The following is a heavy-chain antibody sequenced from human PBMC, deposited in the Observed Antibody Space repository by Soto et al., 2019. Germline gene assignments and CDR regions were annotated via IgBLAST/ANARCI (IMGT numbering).Heavy chain of an antibody. Sequence: GGSLRLSCAASGFTFSSYGMHCVRQAPGKGLEWVALILYDGSNTYYADSVKGRFTISRDNSKNTLYMQMNSLRAEDTALYYCAKVLSTGTRYGEIDYWGQGTPVTVSS. V-gene: IGHV3-30*02. CDR1: GFTFSSYG. D-gene: IGHD4-17*01. CDR3: AKVLSTGTRYGEIDY. J-gene: IGHJ4*02. CDR2: ILYDGSNT.